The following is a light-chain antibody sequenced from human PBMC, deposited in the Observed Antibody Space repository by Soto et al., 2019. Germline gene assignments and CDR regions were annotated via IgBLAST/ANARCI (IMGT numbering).Light chain of an antibody. CDR3: CSYAGTATV. Sequence: QAASVSGSPGQSITISCTGTNSDVESYNLVSWFRQHPGEAPKLIVYEGTKRPSGVSNRFSGSKSGNPASLTISGLQAEDEANYYCCSYAGTATVFGTGTKVTVL. CDR2: EGT. V-gene: IGLV2-23*03. CDR1: NSDVESYNL. J-gene: IGLJ1*01.